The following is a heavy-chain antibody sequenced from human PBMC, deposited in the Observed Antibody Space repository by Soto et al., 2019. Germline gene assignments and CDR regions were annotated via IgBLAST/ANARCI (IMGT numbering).Heavy chain of an antibody. CDR2: INQDGSVR. Sequence: EVQLVESGGGLVQPGGSLRLSCAASGFTLSDYWMTWVRQAPGKGLEWVANINQDGSVRYYVDSVKGRFTISADNAENSVFLQMNSRRGDDTAVYYCARGIASRDSYWGQGTLVTVSS. CDR1: GFTLSDYW. CDR3: ARGIASRDSY. D-gene: IGHD6-6*01. V-gene: IGHV3-7*01. J-gene: IGHJ4*02.